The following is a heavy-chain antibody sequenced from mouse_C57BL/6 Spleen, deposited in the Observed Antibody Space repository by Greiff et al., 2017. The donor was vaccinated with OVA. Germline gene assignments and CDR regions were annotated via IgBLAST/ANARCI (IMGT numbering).Heavy chain of an antibody. J-gene: IGHJ2*01. CDR2: IYPSDSET. Sequence: QVQLQQPGAELVRPGSSVKLSCKASGYTFTSYWMDWVKQRPGQGLEWIGNIYPSDSETHYNQKFKDKATLTVDKSSSTAYMQLSSLTSEDSAVDYCATTTVGGYYFDYWGQGTTLTVSS. CDR1: GYTFTSYW. V-gene: IGHV1-61*01. CDR3: ATTTVGGYYFDY. D-gene: IGHD1-1*01.